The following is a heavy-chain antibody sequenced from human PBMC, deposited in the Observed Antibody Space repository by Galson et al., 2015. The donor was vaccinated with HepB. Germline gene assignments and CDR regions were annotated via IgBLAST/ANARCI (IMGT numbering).Heavy chain of an antibody. Sequence: QSGAEVKKPGESLKISCTGSGYVFTSHWIGWVRQVPGQGLEWMGIIYPGDSETKYSPSFQGQVTFSADKSITTAYLQWNSLKTSDTAIYYCARQVSGYGYEAFDFWGQGTLVTVSP. D-gene: IGHD5-18*01. J-gene: IGHJ4*02. CDR2: IYPGDSET. V-gene: IGHV5-51*01. CDR3: ARQVSGYGYEAFDF. CDR1: GYVFTSHW.